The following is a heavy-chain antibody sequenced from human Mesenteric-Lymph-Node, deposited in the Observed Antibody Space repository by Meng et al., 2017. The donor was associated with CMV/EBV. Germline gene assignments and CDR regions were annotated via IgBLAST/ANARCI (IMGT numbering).Heavy chain of an antibody. CDR3: TRDPSSGWWGGADY. J-gene: IGHJ4*02. V-gene: IGHV3-48*03. Sequence: GGSLRLSCAASGFTFSSYEMNWVRQAPGKGLEWVSYIGSSGSTIFYADSVKGRFTISRDNANNSLYLQMNSLRADDTAVYYCTRDPSSGWWGGADYWGQGTLVTVSS. D-gene: IGHD6-19*01. CDR2: IGSSGSTI. CDR1: GFTFSSYE.